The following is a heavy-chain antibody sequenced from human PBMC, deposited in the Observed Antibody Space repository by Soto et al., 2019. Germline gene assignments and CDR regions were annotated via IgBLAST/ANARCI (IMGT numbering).Heavy chain of an antibody. CDR1: GFTFSSYS. CDR2: ISSSSSYI. Sequence: GGSLRLSCAASGFTFSSYSMNWVRQAPGKGLEWVSSISSSSSYIYYADSVKGRFTISRDNAKNSLYLQMNSLRAEDTAVYYCARDLGIAAAGTVASDAFDIWGQGTMVTVSS. CDR3: ARDLGIAAAGTVASDAFDI. D-gene: IGHD6-13*01. J-gene: IGHJ3*02. V-gene: IGHV3-21*01.